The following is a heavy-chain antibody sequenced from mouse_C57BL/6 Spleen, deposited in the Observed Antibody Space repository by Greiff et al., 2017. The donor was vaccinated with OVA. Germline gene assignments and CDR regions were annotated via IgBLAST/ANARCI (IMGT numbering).Heavy chain of an antibody. CDR3: ARNDYAMDY. J-gene: IGHJ4*01. CDR1: GYTFTDYY. CDR2: INPNTGGT. Sequence: VQLQQSGPELVKPGASVKISCKASGYTFTDYYMNWVKQSHGKSLEWIGDINPNTGGTSYNQKFKGKATLTVDKSSSTAYMELRSLTSEDSAVYYCARNDYAMDYWGQGTSVTVSA. V-gene: IGHV1-26*01.